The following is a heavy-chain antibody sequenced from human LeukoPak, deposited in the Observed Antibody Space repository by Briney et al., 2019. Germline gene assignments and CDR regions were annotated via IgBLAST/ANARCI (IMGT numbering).Heavy chain of an antibody. Sequence: GGSLRLSCLVSGFTFSTYSMNWVRQAPGKGLEWVSSISSSSIYIYYADSVKGRFTISRDNAKNSLYLQMNSLRAEDTAVYYCARETTVEAFDIWGQGTMVTVSS. CDR2: ISSSSIYI. J-gene: IGHJ3*02. V-gene: IGHV3-21*01. CDR3: ARETTVEAFDI. D-gene: IGHD4-23*01. CDR1: GFTFSTYS.